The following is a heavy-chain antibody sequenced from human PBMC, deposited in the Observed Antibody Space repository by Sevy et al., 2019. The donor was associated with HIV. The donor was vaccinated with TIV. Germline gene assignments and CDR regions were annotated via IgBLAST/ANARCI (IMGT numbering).Heavy chain of an antibody. CDR3: ASPGTKGFDP. V-gene: IGHV3-7*03. D-gene: IGHD2-8*01. CDR2: IKQDGSDK. CDR1: GFTFSSYW. J-gene: IGHJ5*02. Sequence: GGSLRLSCAASGFTFSSYWMSWVRQAPGKGLEWVANIKQDGSDKYYVDSVKGRFTISRDNAKNSLYLQMNSLRVEDTAMYYCASPGTKGFDPWGQGTLVTVSS.